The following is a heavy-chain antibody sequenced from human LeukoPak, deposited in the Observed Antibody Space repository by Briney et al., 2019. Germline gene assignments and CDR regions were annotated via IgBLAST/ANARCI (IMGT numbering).Heavy chain of an antibody. Sequence: ASETLSLTCTVSGGSLSSYYWNWIRQPAGKGLEWIGRIYTSGSTNYNPSLKSRVTVSVDTSKNQFSLKLSSVTAADTAVYYCARDKSRTYGSADAFDIWGQGTMVTVSS. CDR2: IYTSGST. V-gene: IGHV4-4*07. CDR3: ARDKSRTYGSADAFDI. J-gene: IGHJ3*02. D-gene: IGHD3-10*01. CDR1: GGSLSSYY.